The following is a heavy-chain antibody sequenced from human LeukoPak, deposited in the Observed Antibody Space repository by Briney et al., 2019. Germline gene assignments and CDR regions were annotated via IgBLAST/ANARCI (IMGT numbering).Heavy chain of an antibody. V-gene: IGHV1-8*01. CDR3: AVLSPTLMTPPRGLHYYYGMDV. J-gene: IGHJ6*02. CDR2: MNPNSGNT. CDR1: GYTFTSYD. D-gene: IGHD2-15*01. Sequence: GASVKVSCKASGYTFTSYDINWVRQATGQRLEWMGWMNPNSGNTGYAQKFQGRVTMTRNTSISTAYMELSSLRSEDTAVYYCAVLSPTLMTPPRGLHYYYGMDVWGQGTTVTVSS.